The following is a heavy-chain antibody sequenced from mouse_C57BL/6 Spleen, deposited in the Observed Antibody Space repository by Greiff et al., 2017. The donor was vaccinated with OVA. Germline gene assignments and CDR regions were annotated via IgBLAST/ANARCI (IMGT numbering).Heavy chain of an antibody. CDR1: GFTFNTYA. J-gene: IGHJ2*01. CDR3: VRDNFDY. CDR2: IRRKSSNYAT. V-gene: IGHV10-3*01. Sequence: EVQLVESGGGLVQPKGSLKLSCAASGFTFNTYAMHWVRQAPGKGLEWVARIRRKSSNYATYYADSVKDRFTISRDDSQSMLYLQMNNLKTEDTAMYYCVRDNFDYWGQGTTLTVSS.